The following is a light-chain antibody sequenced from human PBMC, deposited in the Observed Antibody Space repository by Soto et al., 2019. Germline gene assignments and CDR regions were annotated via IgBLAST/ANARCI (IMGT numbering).Light chain of an antibody. CDR2: GAS. CDR1: QSVNFN. V-gene: IGKV3-15*01. J-gene: IGKJ2*01. CDR3: QKYNSWPHT. Sequence: EIVMTQSPATLSMSPGGRATLSCRASQSVNFNLAWYQQKPGQSPRLLVYGASTRATGLPVRFSGRGSGTEFILTISGLQFEDFALYYWQKYNSWPHTFGQGTKVDIK.